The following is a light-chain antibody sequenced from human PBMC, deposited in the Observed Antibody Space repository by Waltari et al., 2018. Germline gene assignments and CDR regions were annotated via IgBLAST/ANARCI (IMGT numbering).Light chain of an antibody. V-gene: IGLV1-40*01. J-gene: IGLJ2*01. CDR1: SSNIGTYA. Sequence: QSVLAQPPSVSGAPGQRVTISCTGSSSNIGTYAVHWYQQLTGTAPKLLIYGSTNRPSGVPDRFSGSKSGTSASLAIAGLRAEEEADYYCQSYDRSLSASVFGGGTKLTVL. CDR3: QSYDRSLSASV. CDR2: GST.